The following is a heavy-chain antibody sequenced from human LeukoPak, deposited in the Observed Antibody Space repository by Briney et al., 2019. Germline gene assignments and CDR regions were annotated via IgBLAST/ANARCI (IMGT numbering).Heavy chain of an antibody. CDR1: GYTFTSYG. CDR2: INPNSGGT. CDR3: AREGSSWPFDY. Sequence: GASVKVSCKASGYTFTSYGISWVRQAPGQGLEWMGWINPNSGGTNYAQKFQGRVTMTRDTSISTAYMELSRLRSDDTAVYYCAREGSSWPFDYWGQGTLVTVSS. D-gene: IGHD6-13*01. V-gene: IGHV1-2*02. J-gene: IGHJ4*02.